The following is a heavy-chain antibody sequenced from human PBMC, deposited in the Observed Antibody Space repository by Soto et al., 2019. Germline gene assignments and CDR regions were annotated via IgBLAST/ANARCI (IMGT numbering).Heavy chain of an antibody. CDR1: RGAFSSYA. CDR3: AREGVAIPVPSRYYYGMDV. J-gene: IGHJ6*02. Sequence: SVKVSCRASRGAFSSYAISWVRQAPGQGLEWMGGIIPIFGTANYAQKFPGRVTITADESTSTAYMELSSMRSEETAVYDCAREGVAIPVPSRYYYGMDVWGQGTTVTVSS. CDR2: IIPIFGTA. V-gene: IGHV1-69*13. D-gene: IGHD2-2*02.